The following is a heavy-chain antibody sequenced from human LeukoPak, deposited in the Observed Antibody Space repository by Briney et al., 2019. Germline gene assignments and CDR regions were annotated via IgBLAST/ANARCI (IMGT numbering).Heavy chain of an antibody. CDR3: ARVGVEGASCYDY. CDR1: GYTFTGYS. J-gene: IGHJ4*02. CDR2: INPNSGVT. D-gene: IGHD2-2*01. V-gene: IGHV1-2*02. Sequence: ASVKVPCKASGYTFTGYSIHWVRQAPGQGLEWMGWINPNSGVTNYAQKFQGRVTMTRDTSISTAYMELSRLRSDDTAVYYCARVGVEGASCYDYWGQGTLVTVSS.